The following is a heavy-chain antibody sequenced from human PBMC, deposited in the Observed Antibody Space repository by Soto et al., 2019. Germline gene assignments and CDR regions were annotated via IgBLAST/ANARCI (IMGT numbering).Heavy chain of an antibody. CDR1: GASVSSNTAS. CDR2: TYFRSKWYN. D-gene: IGHD5-12*01. Sequence: SQTLSLTCAISGASVSSNTASWNWIRQSPSRGLEWLGRTYFRSKWYNDYAVSVKSRISINPDTSNNQFSLQLNSVTPEGSAVYFCAKGDNLGPKTGYAFDPGGQGMMFTVAS. J-gene: IGHJ5*02. CDR3: AKGDNLGPKTGYAFDP. V-gene: IGHV6-1*01.